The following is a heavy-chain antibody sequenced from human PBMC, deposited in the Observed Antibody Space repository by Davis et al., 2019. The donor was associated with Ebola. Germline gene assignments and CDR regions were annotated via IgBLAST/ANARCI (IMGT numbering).Heavy chain of an antibody. J-gene: IGHJ6*01. CDR3: AADVAYTSWSGYSAAYGMDV. CDR1: GFSSSRFG. CDR2: TSFDGSEK. D-gene: IGHD3-3*01. V-gene: IGHV3-30*03. Sequence: PGRSLRLSCVPSGFSSSRFGMHWVRQAPGKGLEWLTVTSFDGSEKYYEYSVEGRFTISRDNSKNTLYLQMNSLRVEDTALYYCAADVAYTSWSGYSAAYGMDVWGQGTTVIVSS.